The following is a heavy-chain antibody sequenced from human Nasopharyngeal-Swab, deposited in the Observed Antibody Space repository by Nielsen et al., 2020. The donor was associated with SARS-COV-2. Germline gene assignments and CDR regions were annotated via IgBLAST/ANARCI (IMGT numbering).Heavy chain of an antibody. J-gene: IGHJ6*04. CDR1: GGSISSSNW. CDR2: IYHSGST. Sequence: GSLRLSCAVSGGSISSSNWWCWVRQPPGKGLEWIGEIYHSGSTHYNPSLKSRVTISVDKSKNQFFLKLSSVTAADTAVYYCTRDIGYSSGWHSKDVWGKGTTVTVSS. CDR3: TRDIGYSSGWHSKDV. V-gene: IGHV4-4*02. D-gene: IGHD6-19*01.